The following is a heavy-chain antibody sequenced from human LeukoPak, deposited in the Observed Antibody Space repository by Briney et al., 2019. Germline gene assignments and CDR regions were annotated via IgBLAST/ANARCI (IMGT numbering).Heavy chain of an antibody. CDR1: GFTFINYA. V-gene: IGHV3-33*03. D-gene: IGHD1-1*01. Sequence: GGSLRLSCVVSGFTFINYAVHWVRQAPGKGLEWVAVIWYDGSIKHYSDSVKGRFTIARDNSKNTLYLEMDSLRAEDTAMYYCATGGALTKIAIIHNGGKATLVIVSS. J-gene: IGHJ4*02. CDR2: IWYDGSIK. CDR3: ATGGALTKIAIIHN.